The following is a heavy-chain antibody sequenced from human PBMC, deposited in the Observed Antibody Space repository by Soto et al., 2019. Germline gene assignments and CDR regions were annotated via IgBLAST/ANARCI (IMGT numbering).Heavy chain of an antibody. Sequence: QVTLKESGPVLVKPTETLTLTCTVSGFSLSNARMGVSWIRQPPGKALEWLAHIFSNDEKSYSTSLKSRLTISQDTSKSQVVLTMTNMDPVDTATYYCARMGAYYDILTGYYKGTNFDYWGQGTLVTVSS. J-gene: IGHJ4*02. V-gene: IGHV2-26*01. CDR1: GFSLSNARMG. D-gene: IGHD3-9*01. CDR2: IFSNDEK. CDR3: ARMGAYYDILTGYYKGTNFDY.